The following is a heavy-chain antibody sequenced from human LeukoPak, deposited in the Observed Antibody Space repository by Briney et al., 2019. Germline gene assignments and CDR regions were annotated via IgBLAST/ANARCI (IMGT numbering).Heavy chain of an antibody. CDR3: ARHAPITMVRGVLDY. Sequence: KPSETLSLTCTVSGGSISSYYWSWIRQPPGKGLEWIGYIYYSGRTNYHPSLKSRVTISVDTSKTQFSLKLSSVTGADTAVYYCARHAPITMVRGVLDYWGPGTLVTASS. V-gene: IGHV4-59*08. CDR1: GGSISSYY. CDR2: IYYSGRT. J-gene: IGHJ4*02. D-gene: IGHD3-10*01.